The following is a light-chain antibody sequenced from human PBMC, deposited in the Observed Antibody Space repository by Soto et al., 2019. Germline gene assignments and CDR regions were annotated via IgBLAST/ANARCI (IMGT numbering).Light chain of an antibody. V-gene: IGKV1-17*01. Sequence: DIPMTQSPSSLSASAGDRVTITCRASQDIGNDLGWFQQKPGRAPKRLIYGAFSLSSGVPSRFSGSGSGTEFTLTINSLQPEDFATYYCLQYNSYPWTFGQGTKVEIK. J-gene: IGKJ1*01. CDR1: QDIGND. CDR3: LQYNSYPWT. CDR2: GAF.